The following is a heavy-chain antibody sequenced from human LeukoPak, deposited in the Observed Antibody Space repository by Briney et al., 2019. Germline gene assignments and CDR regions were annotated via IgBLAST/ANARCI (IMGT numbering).Heavy chain of an antibody. V-gene: IGHV3-7*01. CDR3: VSTATFDY. CDR1: GFTFTAHW. D-gene: IGHD5-18*01. J-gene: IGHJ4*02. CDR2: IKQEGTES. Sequence: GGSLRLSCSASGFTFTAHWMIWVRQAPGKGLEWVASIKQEGTESSYVDSVKGRFTISRDNAKNSLFLKMNSLRGEDTAVYYCVSTATFDYWGQGTLVTVSS.